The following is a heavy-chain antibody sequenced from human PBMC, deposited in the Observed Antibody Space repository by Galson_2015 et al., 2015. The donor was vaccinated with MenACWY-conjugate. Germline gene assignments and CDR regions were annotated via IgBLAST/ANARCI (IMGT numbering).Heavy chain of an antibody. CDR2: TYYRSKWFD. CDR3: ARGRWSGFDF. V-gene: IGHV6-1*01. Sequence: CAISGDSVSTNGVAWNWIRQSPSRGLEWLGRTYYRSKWFDHYAPSVKSRISVNPDPSKNQFTLQLNSVTPEDTAIYYCARGRWSGFDFWGQGTMDTVSA. D-gene: IGHD6-13*01. J-gene: IGHJ3*01. CDR1: GDSVSTNGVA.